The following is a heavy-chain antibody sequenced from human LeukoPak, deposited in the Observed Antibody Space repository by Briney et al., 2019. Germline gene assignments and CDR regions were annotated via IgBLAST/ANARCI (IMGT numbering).Heavy chain of an antibody. Sequence: SLXLSCAASGFTVSSNYMSWVRQAPGKGLEWVSYISSSGSTIYYADSVKGRFTISRDNAKNSLYLQMNSLRAEDTAVYYCARDYYGSGSRWGQGTLVTVSS. CDR3: ARDYYGSGSR. CDR1: GFTVSSNY. J-gene: IGHJ4*02. D-gene: IGHD3-10*01. V-gene: IGHV3-11*01. CDR2: ISSSGSTI.